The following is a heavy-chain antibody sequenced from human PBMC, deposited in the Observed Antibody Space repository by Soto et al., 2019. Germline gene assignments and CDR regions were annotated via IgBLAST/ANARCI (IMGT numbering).Heavy chain of an antibody. CDR1: GFTFSDFG. J-gene: IGHJ4*02. Sequence: LRLSCVVSGFTFSDFGMHWVRQPPGEGLAWVASISKDGLDRYYSESVKGRFTISRDDSKNTVFLQMNSLKVEDTAAYFCASPREGQWLVFDHWGQRTLVTVSS. D-gene: IGHD6-19*01. V-gene: IGHV3-30*19. CDR2: ISKDGLDR. CDR3: ASPREGQWLVFDH.